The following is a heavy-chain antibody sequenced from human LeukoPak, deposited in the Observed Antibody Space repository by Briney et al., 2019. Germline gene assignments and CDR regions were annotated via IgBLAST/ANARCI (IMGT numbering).Heavy chain of an antibody. CDR2: IKEDGSDN. CDR1: GFTFSSCW. Sequence: GGSLRLSCAASGFTFSSCWMNWVRQAPGKGLEWVANIKEDGSDNYYVDSVKGRFTISRDNAKNSLYLQMNSLRAEDTAVYYCARVRGSYLWGAFDIWGQGTMVTVSS. D-gene: IGHD1-26*01. J-gene: IGHJ3*02. V-gene: IGHV3-7*01. CDR3: ARVRGSYLWGAFDI.